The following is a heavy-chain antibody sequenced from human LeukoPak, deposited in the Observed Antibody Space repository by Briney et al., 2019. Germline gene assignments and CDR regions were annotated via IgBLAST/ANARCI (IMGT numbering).Heavy chain of an antibody. CDR2: ISGSGGST. D-gene: IGHD4-23*01. CDR3: AREDYGGKEAY. CDR1: GFTFSSYA. J-gene: IGHJ4*02. V-gene: IGHV3-23*01. Sequence: GGSLRLSCAASGFTFSSYAMSWVRQAPGKGLEWVSAISGSGGSTYYADSAKGRFTISRDNAKNSLYLQMNSLRAEDTAVYYCAREDYGGKEAYWGQGTLVTVSS.